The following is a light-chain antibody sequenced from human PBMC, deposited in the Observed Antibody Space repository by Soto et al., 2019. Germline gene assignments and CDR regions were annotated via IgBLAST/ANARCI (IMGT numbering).Light chain of an antibody. CDR2: GAS. CDR1: QTVSSN. CDR3: QQYHNWPPQYT. Sequence: EIVMTQSPATLSVSPGERATLSYRASQTVSSNLAWYQQKPGQAPRLLIHGASTRATGVPARFSGSGSGTEFTLTISSLQSEDFAVYYCQQYHNWPPQYTFGLGTKLQIK. J-gene: IGKJ2*01. V-gene: IGKV3-15*01.